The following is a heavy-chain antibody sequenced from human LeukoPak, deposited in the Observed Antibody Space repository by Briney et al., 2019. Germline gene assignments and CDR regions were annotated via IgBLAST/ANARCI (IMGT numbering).Heavy chain of an antibody. CDR1: GYTFTSYY. CDR3: ARDPYGGNSETEYLQH. V-gene: IGHV1-46*01. D-gene: IGHD4-23*01. CDR2: INPSGGST. Sequence: ASVKVSCKASGYTFTSYYMHWVRQAPGQGLEWMGIINPSGGSTSYAQKFQGRVTMTRDTSTSTVYMELSSLRSEDTAVYYCARDPYGGNSETEYLQHWGQGTLVTVSS. J-gene: IGHJ1*01.